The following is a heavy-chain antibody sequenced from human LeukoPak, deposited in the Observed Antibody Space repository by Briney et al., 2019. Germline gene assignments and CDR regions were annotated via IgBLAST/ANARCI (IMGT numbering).Heavy chain of an antibody. CDR3: ARGWEMGVLVVTAIPYYFDY. V-gene: IGHV4-38-2*01. CDR2: IYHSGST. J-gene: IGHJ4*02. CDR1: GYSISSGYY. Sequence: SETLSLTCAVSGYSISSGYYWGWIRQPPGKGLEWIGSIYHSGSTYYNPSLKSRVTISVDTSKNQFSPKLSSVTAADTAVYYCARGWEMGVLVVTAIPYYFDYWGQGTLVTVSS. D-gene: IGHD2-21*02.